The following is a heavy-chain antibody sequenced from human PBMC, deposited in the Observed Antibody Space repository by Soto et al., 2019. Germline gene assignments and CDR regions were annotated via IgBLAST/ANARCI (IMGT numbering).Heavy chain of an antibody. D-gene: IGHD3-10*01. CDR2: IYYSGST. J-gene: IGHJ4*02. CDR3: ARATPSFGELSMTFDY. CDR1: GGSISSGGYY. Sequence: SGTLSLTCTVSGGSISSGGYYWSWIRQHPGKGLEWIGYIYYSGSTYYNPSLKSRVTISVDTSKNQFSLKLSSVTAADTAAYYCARATPSFGELSMTFDYWGQGTLATVS. V-gene: IGHV4-31*03.